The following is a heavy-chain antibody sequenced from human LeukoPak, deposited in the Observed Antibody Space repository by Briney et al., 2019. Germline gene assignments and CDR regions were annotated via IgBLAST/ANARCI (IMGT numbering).Heavy chain of an antibody. D-gene: IGHD3-22*01. Sequence: ASVKVSCKASGYTFTSYGISWVRQAPGQGLEWMGWISAYNGNTNYAQKLQGRVTMTTDTSTSTAYMELRSLRSDDTAVYCCARPRPAYYYDSMDPWGQGTMVTVSS. CDR3: ARPRPAYYYDSMDP. J-gene: IGHJ3*01. V-gene: IGHV1-18*01. CDR1: GYTFTSYG. CDR2: ISAYNGNT.